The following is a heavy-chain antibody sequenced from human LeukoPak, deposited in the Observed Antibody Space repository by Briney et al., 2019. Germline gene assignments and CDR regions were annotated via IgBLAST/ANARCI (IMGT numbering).Heavy chain of an antibody. CDR3: SRVDLNYGMDV. Sequence: GASVKVSCKASGYTFTSYFMHWVRQAPGQGLEWMGIINPSGGSTSYAQKFQGRVTTTRATYASTVYMELSSLRSEDTAVYYCSRVDLNYGMDVWGQGTMVTVSS. J-gene: IGHJ6*02. CDR2: INPSGGST. V-gene: IGHV1-46*01. D-gene: IGHD3/OR15-3a*01. CDR1: GYTFTSYF.